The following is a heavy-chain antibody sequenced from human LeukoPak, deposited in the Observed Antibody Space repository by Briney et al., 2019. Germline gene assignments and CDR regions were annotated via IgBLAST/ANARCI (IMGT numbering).Heavy chain of an antibody. Sequence: GGSLRLSCAASGFTASSNYISWVRQAPGKGLEWVSVIYSGGSTYYADSVKGRFTISRDNSKNTLYLQMNSLRAEDTAVYYCAREIIQLPGYFDYWGQGTLVTVSS. D-gene: IGHD5-18*01. J-gene: IGHJ4*02. CDR2: IYSGGST. CDR3: AREIIQLPGYFDY. CDR1: GFTASSNY. V-gene: IGHV3-53*01.